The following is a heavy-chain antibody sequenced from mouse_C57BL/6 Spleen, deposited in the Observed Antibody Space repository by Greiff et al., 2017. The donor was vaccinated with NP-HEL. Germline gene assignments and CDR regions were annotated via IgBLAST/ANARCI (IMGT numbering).Heavy chain of an antibody. CDR1: GYTFTSYW. CDR2: IHPNSGST. V-gene: IGHV1-64*01. CDR3: AKGDDGYYFYFDY. D-gene: IGHD2-3*01. J-gene: IGHJ2*01. Sequence: QVQLQQPGAELVKPGASVKLSCKASGYTFTSYWMHWVKQRPGQGLEWIGMIHPNSGSTNYNEKFKSKATLTVDKSSSTAYMQLSSLTSEDSAVYYCAKGDDGYYFYFDYWGQGTTLTVSS.